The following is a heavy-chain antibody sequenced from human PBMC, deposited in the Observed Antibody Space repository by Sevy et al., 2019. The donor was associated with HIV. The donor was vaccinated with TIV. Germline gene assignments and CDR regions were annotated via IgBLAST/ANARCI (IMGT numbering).Heavy chain of an antibody. CDR3: AKVLHIVEIPAAIDYYYGMDV. CDR1: GFTFSTYG. Sequence: GGSLRLSCAASGFTFSTYGMHWVRQAPGKGLEWVAFIRFDGSIKYYRDSVKGRLTISRDNSKNTLYLQMNSLRAEDTAVYFCAKVLHIVEIPAAIDYYYGMDVWCQGTTVTVSS. CDR2: IRFDGSIK. V-gene: IGHV3-30*02. D-gene: IGHD2-2*01. J-gene: IGHJ6*02.